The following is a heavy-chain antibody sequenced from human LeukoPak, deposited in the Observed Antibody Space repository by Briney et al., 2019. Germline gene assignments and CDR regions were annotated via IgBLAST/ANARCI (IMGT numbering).Heavy chain of an antibody. CDR2: INHSGST. D-gene: IGHD3-3*01. V-gene: IGHV4-34*01. Sequence: SETLSLTCAVYGGSFSGYYWSWIRQPPGKGLEWIGEINHSGSTNYNPSLKSRVTISVDTSKNQFSLKLSSVTTADTAVYYCARARLRGVVIINAFDIWGQGTMVTVSS. J-gene: IGHJ3*02. CDR1: GGSFSGYY. CDR3: ARARLRGVVIINAFDI.